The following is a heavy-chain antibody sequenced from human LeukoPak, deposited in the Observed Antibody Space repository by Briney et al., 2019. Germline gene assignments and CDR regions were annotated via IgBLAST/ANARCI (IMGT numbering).Heavy chain of an antibody. CDR2: IYYSGRT. CDR1: GGSISSTSSY. D-gene: IGHD6-19*01. CDR3: ALGSVAVAGDDGFDI. V-gene: IGHV4-39*01. J-gene: IGHJ3*02. Sequence: SETLSLTCTVSGGSISSTSSYWGWIRQPPGKGLEWIGTIYYSGRTYYNPSLKSRVTISVDTSNNQFSLKLNSVTAADTAVYYCALGSVAVAGDDGFDIWGQGTMVTVSS.